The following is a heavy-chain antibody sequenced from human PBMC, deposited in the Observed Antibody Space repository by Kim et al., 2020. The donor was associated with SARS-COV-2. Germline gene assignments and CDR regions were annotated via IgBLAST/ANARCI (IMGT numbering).Heavy chain of an antibody. CDR3: TRTATMRGYYDGLDV. CDR1: GFTFSSYD. V-gene: IGHV3-23*01. Sequence: GGSLRLSCAASGFTFSSYDMSWVRQTPEKGLQWVSSISNDGDNTYYADSVKGRFTISRDNSKNTVFVQMNGLRAEDTAIYFCTRTATMRGYYDGLDVWGQGTTVTVSS. J-gene: IGHJ6*02. D-gene: IGHD5-12*01. CDR2: ISNDGDNT.